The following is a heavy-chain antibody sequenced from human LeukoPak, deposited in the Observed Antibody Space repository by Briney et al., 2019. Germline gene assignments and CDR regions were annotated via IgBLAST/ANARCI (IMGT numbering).Heavy chain of an antibody. CDR1: GFTFDDYA. J-gene: IGHJ4*02. V-gene: IGHV3-9*01. CDR2: ISWNSGSI. CDR3: AKGDHDFWSGYVFPDY. D-gene: IGHD3-3*01. Sequence: PGGSLRLSCAASGFTFDDYAMHWVRQAPGKGLEWVSGISWNSGSIGYADSVKGRFTISRDNAKNSLYLQMNSLRAEDTALYYCAKGDHDFWSGYVFPDYWGQGTLVTVSS.